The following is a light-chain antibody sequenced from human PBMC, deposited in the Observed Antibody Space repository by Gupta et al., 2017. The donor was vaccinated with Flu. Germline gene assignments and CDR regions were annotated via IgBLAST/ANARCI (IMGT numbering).Light chain of an antibody. J-gene: IGKJ3*01. CDR1: QDISNY. CDR2: DAS. V-gene: IGKV1-33*01. CDR3: QQYDNHPFT. Sequence: DIQMTQSPSSLSASVGDRVTITCQASQDISNYLNWYQQKPGKAPKLLIYDASNLETGVPSRFSGSGSGTDFTFTTSSLQPEDIATYYCQQYDNHPFTFGPGTKVDIK.